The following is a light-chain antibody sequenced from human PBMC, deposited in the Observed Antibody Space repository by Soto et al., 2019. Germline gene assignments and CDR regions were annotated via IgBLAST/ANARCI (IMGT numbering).Light chain of an antibody. V-gene: IGKV1D-12*01. CDR1: QGLKF. Sequence: SVAAAVGETVTITCRASQGLKFVAWYQQKPGKAPRLLIYEAPNLQSGVPPRFRGSGSGQDLALTISSLPPEDFATYFCQQANSFPIPCGQGTRLENK. CDR3: QQANSFPIP. J-gene: IGKJ5*01. CDR2: EAP.